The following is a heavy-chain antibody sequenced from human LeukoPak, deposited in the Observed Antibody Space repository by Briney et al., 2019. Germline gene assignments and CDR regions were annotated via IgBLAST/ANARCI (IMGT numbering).Heavy chain of an antibody. CDR3: ARVQYYYDSSGIRGAFDY. V-gene: IGHV3-21*01. CDR1: GFTFRSYS. Sequence: GGSLRLSCAASGFTFRSYSMNWVRQAPGKGLEWVSSISSSSSYIYYADSVKGRFTISRDNAKNSLYLQMNSLRAEDTAVYYCARVQYYYDSSGIRGAFDYWGQGTLVTVSS. D-gene: IGHD3-22*01. CDR2: ISSSSSYI. J-gene: IGHJ4*02.